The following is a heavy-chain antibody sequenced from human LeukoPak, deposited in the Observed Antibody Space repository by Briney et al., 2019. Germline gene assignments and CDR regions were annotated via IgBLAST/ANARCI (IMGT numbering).Heavy chain of an antibody. Sequence: GGSLRLSCAASGFTFSNYWMSWVRQAPWKGLEWVANIKQDGSEKYYVDSVKGRFTISRDNAKNSLYLQMNSLRAEDTAVYYCAREGPSYYCSGGSCYYGYWGQGTLVTVSS. D-gene: IGHD2-15*01. J-gene: IGHJ4*02. CDR2: IKQDGSEK. V-gene: IGHV3-7*01. CDR3: AREGPSYYCSGGSCYYGY. CDR1: GFTFSNYW.